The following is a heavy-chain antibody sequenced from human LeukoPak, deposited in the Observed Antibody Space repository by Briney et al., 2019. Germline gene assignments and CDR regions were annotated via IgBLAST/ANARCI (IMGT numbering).Heavy chain of an antibody. CDR1: GFTASTYY. Sequence: GESLRLSCAASGFTASTYYMNWVRQAPGKGLEWVSIIYSGGTTYYADSVKGRLTISRDTSKNTLSLQMNSLRAEDTAVYFCARVGDHFHWNLDLWGRGTLVTVSS. D-gene: IGHD3-3*02. CDR3: ARVGDHFHWNLDL. V-gene: IGHV3-53*01. CDR2: IYSGGTT. J-gene: IGHJ2*01.